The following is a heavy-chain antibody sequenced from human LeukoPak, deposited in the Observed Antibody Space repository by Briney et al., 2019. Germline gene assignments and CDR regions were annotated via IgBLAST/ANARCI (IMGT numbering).Heavy chain of an antibody. CDR2: IIPIFGTA. CDR3: ARPGIVGATWFDP. V-gene: IGHV1-69*05. Sequence: SVKVSCKASGGTFSSYAISRVRQAPGQGLEWMGGIIPIFGTANYAQKFQGRVTITTDESTSTAYMELSSLRSEDTAVYYCARPGIVGATWFDPWGQGTLVTVSS. CDR1: GGTFSSYA. D-gene: IGHD1-26*01. J-gene: IGHJ5*02.